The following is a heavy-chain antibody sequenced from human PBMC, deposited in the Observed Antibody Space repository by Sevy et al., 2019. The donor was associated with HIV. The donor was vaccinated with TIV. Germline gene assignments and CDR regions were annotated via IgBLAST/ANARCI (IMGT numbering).Heavy chain of an antibody. J-gene: IGHJ4*02. V-gene: IGHV3-7*01. Sequence: GGSLRLSCAASGFTFSSYWMSWVRQAPGKGLEWVANIKQDGSEKYYVDSVKGRFTISSDNAKNSLYLQMNSLRAEDTAVYYCARAAGGIAVAGTADYWGQGTLVTVSS. CDR2: IKQDGSEK. CDR1: GFTFSSYW. D-gene: IGHD6-19*01. CDR3: ARAAGGIAVAGTADY.